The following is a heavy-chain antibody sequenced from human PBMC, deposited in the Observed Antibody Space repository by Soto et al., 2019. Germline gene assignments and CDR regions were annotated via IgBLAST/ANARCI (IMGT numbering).Heavy chain of an antibody. CDR1: GVSVSGSSC. J-gene: IGHJ6*02. CDR2: IFYNGST. CDR3: ARDSRIVQVPASNRYYYPGMDV. Sequence: QVQLQESGPGLVKPSETLSLTCTVSGVSVSGSSCWTWIRQAPGKGLEWIGCIFYNGSTNYNPSLRSPVTISVDTSKNQFSLKVTSVTAGDTAVYWCARDSRIVQVPASNRYYYPGMDVWGQGTTVTVSS. V-gene: IGHV4-61*01. D-gene: IGHD2-2*01.